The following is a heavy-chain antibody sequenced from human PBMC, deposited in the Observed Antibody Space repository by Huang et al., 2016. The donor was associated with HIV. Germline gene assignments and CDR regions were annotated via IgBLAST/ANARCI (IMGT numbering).Heavy chain of an antibody. CDR3: GGSSGYWSFDY. CDR1: DYTFTRYG. CDR2: NRTNNGYT. J-gene: IGHJ4*02. Sequence: QVQLVQSGGEVKKPGASVKVSCKASDYTFTRYGISWVRQSHGQGLEWMGWNRTNNGYTNYAQKVQGRVTMTTDTSTSTAYIELRSLRSDDTAVYYCGGSSGYWSFDYWGQGTLVTVSS. D-gene: IGHD3-22*01. V-gene: IGHV1-18*04.